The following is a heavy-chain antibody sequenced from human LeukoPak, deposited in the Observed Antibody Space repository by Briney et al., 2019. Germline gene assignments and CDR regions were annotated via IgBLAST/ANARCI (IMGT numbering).Heavy chain of an antibody. J-gene: IGHJ4*02. CDR1: GGAISSGSYY. V-gene: IGHV4-61*02. CDR3: TRVQGGYYFDY. Sequence: PSETLSLTCTVSGGAISSGSYYWSWIRQPAGKGLEWIGRIYTSGSTTYNPSLKSRVTISIDTSKNQFSLKLSSVTAADTAAYYCTRVQGGYYFDYWGQGTLVTVSS. D-gene: IGHD3-10*01. CDR2: IYTSGST.